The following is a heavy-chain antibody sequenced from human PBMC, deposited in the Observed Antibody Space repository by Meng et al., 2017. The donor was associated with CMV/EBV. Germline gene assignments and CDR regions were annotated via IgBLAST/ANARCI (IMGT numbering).Heavy chain of an antibody. D-gene: IGHD1-7*01. V-gene: IGHV4-59*01. Sequence: SETLSLTCTASGGSISSYYWSWIRQPPGKGLEWIGYIYYSGSTTYNPSLKSRVTISVDTSKNQFSLKLSSVTAADTAVYYCARYNWNFDYYYGMDVWGQGTTVTVSS. CDR2: IYYSGST. CDR1: GGSISSYY. J-gene: IGHJ6*02. CDR3: ARYNWNFDYYYGMDV.